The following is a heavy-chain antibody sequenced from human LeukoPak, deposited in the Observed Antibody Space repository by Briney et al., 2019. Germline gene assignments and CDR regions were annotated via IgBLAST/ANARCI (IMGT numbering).Heavy chain of an antibody. V-gene: IGHV4-59*01. CDR3: ARDAEGGAAAGNYYYYMDV. CDR2: IYYSGST. CDR1: GGSISSYY. Sequence: SETLSLTCTVSGGSISSYYWSWIRQPPGKGLEWIGYIYYSGSTNYNPSLKSRVTISVDTSKNQFSLKLSSVTAADTAVYYCARDAEGGAAAGNYYYYMDVWGKGTTVTVSS. D-gene: IGHD6-13*01. J-gene: IGHJ6*03.